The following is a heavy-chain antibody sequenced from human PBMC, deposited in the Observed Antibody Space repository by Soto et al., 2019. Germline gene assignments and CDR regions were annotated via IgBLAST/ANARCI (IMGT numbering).Heavy chain of an antibody. CDR1: PASTFTFSAYG. Sequence: QVQLVESGGGVVQPGKSLRLSCAASPASTFTFSAYGMHWVRQAPGKGLEWVAWISYDGSDQQFLDSVRGRFGISRDNAKNTVYLQMDSLRAEDTAVYYCAKAREELWGDVFDYWGQGTPVAVSS. J-gene: IGHJ4*02. CDR2: ISYDGSDQ. D-gene: IGHD2-21*01. CDR3: AKAREELWGDVFDY. V-gene: IGHV3-30*18.